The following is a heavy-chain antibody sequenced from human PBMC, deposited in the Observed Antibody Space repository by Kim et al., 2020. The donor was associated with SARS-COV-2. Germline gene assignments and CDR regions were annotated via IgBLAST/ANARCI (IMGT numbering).Heavy chain of an antibody. D-gene: IGHD3-10*01. CDR1: GGTFSSYA. Sequence: SVKVSCKASGGTFSSYAISWVRQAPGQGLEWMGGIIPIFGTANYAQKFQGRVTITADESTSTAYMELSSLRSEDTAVYYCARKSGGSGSYYYYYYGMDVWGQGTTVTVSS. V-gene: IGHV1-69*13. CDR3: ARKSGGSGSYYYYYYGMDV. CDR2: IIPIFGTA. J-gene: IGHJ6*02.